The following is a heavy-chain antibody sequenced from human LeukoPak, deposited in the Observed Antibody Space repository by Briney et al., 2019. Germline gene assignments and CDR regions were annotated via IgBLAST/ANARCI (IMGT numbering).Heavy chain of an antibody. Sequence: GGSLRLSCAASGFAFRSYAMHWVRQAPGKGLEYVSVIGSNGGSTYYANSVKGRFTISRDNSKNALYLQMGSLRVEDTAMYYCARDGSLCSAGSCDRGPYDYWGQGTPVTVSS. J-gene: IGHJ4*02. V-gene: IGHV3-64*01. CDR2: IGSNGGST. CDR1: GFAFRSYA. D-gene: IGHD2-15*01. CDR3: ARDGSLCSAGSCDRGPYDY.